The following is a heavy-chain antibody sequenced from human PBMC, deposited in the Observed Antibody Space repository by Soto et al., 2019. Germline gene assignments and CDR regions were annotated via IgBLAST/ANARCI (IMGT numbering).Heavy chain of an antibody. CDR1: GFTFSSYA. Sequence: GGSLRLSCSASGFTFSSYAMHWVRQAPGKGLEYVSAISSNGGSTYYADSVKGRFTISRDNSKNTLYLQMSSLRAEDTAVYYCVKDKVVVVPAARWRTPDIDAFDIWGQGTMVTVSS. J-gene: IGHJ3*02. CDR2: ISSNGGST. V-gene: IGHV3-64D*08. D-gene: IGHD2-2*01. CDR3: VKDKVVVVPAARWRTPDIDAFDI.